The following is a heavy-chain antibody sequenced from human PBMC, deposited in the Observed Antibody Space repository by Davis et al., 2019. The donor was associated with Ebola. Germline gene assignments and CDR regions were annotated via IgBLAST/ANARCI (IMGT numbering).Heavy chain of an antibody. V-gene: IGHV6-1*01. J-gene: IGHJ4*02. CDR1: GDSVFSNTAA. CDR2: TYYRSTWYV. D-gene: IGHD3-22*01. Sequence: SQTLSLTCAISGDSVFSNTAAWNWLRQSPSRGLEWLGRTYYRSTWYVDYAVSVKGRMTITSDTSKNQFSLQLTSVTPEDTAAYYCARDPPYDQGYDYWGQGILVTVSS. CDR3: ARDPPYDQGYDY.